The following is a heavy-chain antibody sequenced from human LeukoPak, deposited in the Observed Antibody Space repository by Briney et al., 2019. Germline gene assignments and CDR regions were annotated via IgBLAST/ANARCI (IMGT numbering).Heavy chain of an antibody. J-gene: IGHJ4*02. CDR2: VRANGNK. CDR3: SRDADTNSRYSRFDY. V-gene: IGHV3-33*01. Sequence: PGGSLRLSCAASAFTFSYYGMHWVRQAPGKGLEWVAVVRANGNKYYVDSVRGRFTVSRDNSKNTVYLQMDSLRAEDTALYYCSRDADTNSRYSRFDYWGQGTLVTVSS. CDR1: AFTFSYYG. D-gene: IGHD3-22*01.